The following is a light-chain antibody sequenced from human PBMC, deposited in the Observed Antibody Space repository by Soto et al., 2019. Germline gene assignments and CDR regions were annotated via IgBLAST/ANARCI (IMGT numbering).Light chain of an antibody. CDR3: LVYYGGAL. J-gene: IGLJ2*01. V-gene: IGLV7-43*01. Sequence: VVTQEPSLTVSPGGTVTLTCASSSGAVTSAYFPSWVQQKPGQAPRALIYDTNKKYSWTPARFSGSLLGGKAALTLSGVQPEDEADYFCLVYYGGALFGGGTRSPS. CDR1: SGAVTSAYF. CDR2: DTN.